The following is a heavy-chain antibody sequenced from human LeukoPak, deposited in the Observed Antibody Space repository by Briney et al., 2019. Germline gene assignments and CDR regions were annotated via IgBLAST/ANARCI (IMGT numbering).Heavy chain of an antibody. D-gene: IGHD2-2*01. CDR2: IYTSGST. CDR1: GGSISSYY. V-gene: IGHV4-4*07. J-gene: IGHJ3*02. Sequence: SETLSLTCTVSGGSISSYYWSWIRQPAGKGLEWIGRIYTSGSTNYNPSLKSRVTMSVDTSKNQFSLKLSSVTAADTAVYYCATINCSSTSCYRAFDIWGQGTMVTVSS. CDR3: ATINCSSTSCYRAFDI.